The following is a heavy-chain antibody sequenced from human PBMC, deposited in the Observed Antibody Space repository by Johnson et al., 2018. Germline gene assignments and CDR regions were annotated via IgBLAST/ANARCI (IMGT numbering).Heavy chain of an antibody. V-gene: IGHV3-9*01. J-gene: IGHJ6*03. CDR3: AKEGWFGGNYYYYYMDV. Sequence: VQLGESGGGLVQPGRSLRLSCAASGFTFDDYAMHWVRQAPGKGLEWVSGISWNSGSIGYADSVKGRFTISRDNAKNSLYLQMNSLRAEDTALYYCAKEGWFGGNYYYYYMDVWGKGTTVTVSS. CDR2: ISWNSGSI. D-gene: IGHD3-10*01. CDR1: GFTFDDYA.